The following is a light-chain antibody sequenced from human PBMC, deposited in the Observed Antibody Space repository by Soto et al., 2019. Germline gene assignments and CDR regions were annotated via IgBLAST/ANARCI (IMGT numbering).Light chain of an antibody. V-gene: IGKV2-28*01. CDR2: LGS. CDR1: QSLLDAAGNNL. J-gene: IGKJ1*01. CDR3: VQALYLRRT. Sequence: DVVMTQSPLSLPVTPGEPAYISCRSSQSLLDAAGNNLLDWYLQKPGQSPQLLIYLGSRRASGVXGXSRGSGSGTDFTLQISRVEAEDVGVSYCVQALYLRRTFGQGPRVEIK.